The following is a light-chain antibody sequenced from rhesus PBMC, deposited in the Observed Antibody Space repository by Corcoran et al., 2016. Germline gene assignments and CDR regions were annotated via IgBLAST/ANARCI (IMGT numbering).Light chain of an antibody. CDR2: RVS. CDR1: QSLLHSNGNTY. Sequence: DIVMTQTPLSLPVTPGEPASISCRSSQSLLHSNGNTYLYWYLQKPVPPPRLLIYRVSNRFSGVQDRFGGSGSGTDFSLTFSRVEDCDVGVDCCMQPLHNPLAFGGGTKVEL. J-gene: IGKJ4*01. CDR3: MQPLHNPLA. V-gene: IGKV2-73*01.